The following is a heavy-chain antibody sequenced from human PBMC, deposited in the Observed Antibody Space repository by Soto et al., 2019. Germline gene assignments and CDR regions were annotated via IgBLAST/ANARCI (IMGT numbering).Heavy chain of an antibody. CDR1: GSSMNSSGYY. Sequence: XETLSLTCTVAGSSMNSSGYYWGWIRQPPGKGLEWIGSMFYGVSTYYNPSLKSRVTVSVDTSKNQFSLNLRSVTAADTAVYYCARLPSRHLVDYWGQGPLVTVSS. CDR3: ARLPSRHLVDY. J-gene: IGHJ4*02. V-gene: IGHV4-39*01. D-gene: IGHD3-3*02. CDR2: MFYGVST.